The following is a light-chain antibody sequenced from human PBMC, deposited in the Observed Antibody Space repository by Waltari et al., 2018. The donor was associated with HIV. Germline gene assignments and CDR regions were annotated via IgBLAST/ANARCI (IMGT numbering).Light chain of an antibody. V-gene: IGLV2-23*01. J-gene: IGLJ3*02. Sequence: QSDLTPPASVSGSPGKSIAISCNGTSSGVGRCKFVSRYQQHPGKAPKLLIYEGTTRPSGVSNRFSASKSGNTASLTISGLQAEDEADYYCCSCATPNTRVFGGGTKLTVL. CDR2: EGT. CDR1: SSGVGRCKF. CDR3: CSCATPNTRV.